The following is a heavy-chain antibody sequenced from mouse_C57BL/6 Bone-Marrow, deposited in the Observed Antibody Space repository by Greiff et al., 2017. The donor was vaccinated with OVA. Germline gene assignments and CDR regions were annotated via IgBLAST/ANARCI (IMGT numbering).Heavy chain of an antibody. CDR2: IYPRSGNT. D-gene: IGHD1-1*01. CDR1: GYTFTSYG. J-gene: IGHJ4*01. CDR3: AGTTVVARGIYAMDY. Sequence: VKLVESGAELARPGASVKLSCKASGYTFTSYGISWVKQRTGQGLEWIGEIYPRSGNTYYNEKFKGKATLTADKSSSTAYMELRSLTSEDSAVYFCAGTTVVARGIYAMDYWGQGTSVTVSS. V-gene: IGHV1-81*01.